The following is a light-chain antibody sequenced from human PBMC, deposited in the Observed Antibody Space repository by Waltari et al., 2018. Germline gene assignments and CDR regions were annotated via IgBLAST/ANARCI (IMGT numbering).Light chain of an antibody. Sequence: DFQMTQSPSSLSASVGDRVTITCRASQSISSSLNWYHQKPGKAPKLLIYAASTLQSGVPSRLSGSRSWTDFTLTISSLQPEDFATYYCQQSYSAPWTFGQGTKVEIK. CDR1: QSISSS. CDR2: AAS. J-gene: IGKJ1*01. CDR3: QQSYSAPWT. V-gene: IGKV1-39*01.